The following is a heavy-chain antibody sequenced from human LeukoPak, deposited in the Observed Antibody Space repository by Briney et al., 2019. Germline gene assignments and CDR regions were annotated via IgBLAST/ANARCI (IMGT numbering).Heavy chain of an antibody. CDR2: IYSGGST. Sequence: GGSLRLSCAASAFTVRSNYMSWVRQAPGKGLEWVSVIYSGGSTYYADSVKGRFTISRDNSKNTLYLQMNSLRAEDTAVYYCARAGVSDYGDPNWFVPWGQGTLVSVSS. CDR1: AFTVRSNY. V-gene: IGHV3-66*01. CDR3: ARAGVSDYGDPNWFVP. D-gene: IGHD4-17*01. J-gene: IGHJ5*02.